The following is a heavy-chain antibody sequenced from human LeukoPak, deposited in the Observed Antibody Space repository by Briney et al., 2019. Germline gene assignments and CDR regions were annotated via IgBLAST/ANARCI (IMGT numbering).Heavy chain of an antibody. J-gene: IGHJ3*01. D-gene: IGHD3-9*01. CDR3: ARDWYHAFDF. Sequence: GGSLRPSCAASGFTFTNTWMNWVRQAPGKGLEWVGRIKSRNAGGTTDYAAPVNGRFFISRDDSRSMVYLQMNSLKTEDTAVYYCARDWYHAFDFWGHGTMVTVSS. V-gene: IGHV3-15*07. CDR2: IKSRNAGGTT. CDR1: GFTFTNTW.